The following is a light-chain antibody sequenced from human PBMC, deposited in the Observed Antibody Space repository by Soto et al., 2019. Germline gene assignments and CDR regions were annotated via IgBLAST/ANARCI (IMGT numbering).Light chain of an antibody. CDR1: QSLVYHNGYTY. CDR3: MQGTHWPLT. V-gene: IGKV2-30*01. CDR2: KVS. J-gene: IGKJ4*01. Sequence: DVVMTQSPLSLPVTLGQPASISCRSSQSLVYHNGYTYLNWFQQRPGQSPRRLIYKVSNRDSGVPDRFSGSGSGTDFTLKISRVEAEDVGVYYCMQGTHWPLTFGGGTKVEIK.